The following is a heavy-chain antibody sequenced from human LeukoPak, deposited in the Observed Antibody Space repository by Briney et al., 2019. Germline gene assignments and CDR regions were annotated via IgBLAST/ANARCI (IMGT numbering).Heavy chain of an antibody. CDR2: MNPNSGNT. CDR3: ARLPLPYCSSTSCYTDFDY. V-gene: IGHV1-8*03. Sequence: ASVKASCKASGYTFTSYDINWVRQATGQGLEWMGWMNPNSGNTGYAQKFQGRVTITRNTSISTAYMELSSLRSEDTAVYYCARLPLPYCSSTSCYTDFDYWGQGTLVTVSS. D-gene: IGHD2-2*02. CDR1: GYTFTSYD. J-gene: IGHJ4*02.